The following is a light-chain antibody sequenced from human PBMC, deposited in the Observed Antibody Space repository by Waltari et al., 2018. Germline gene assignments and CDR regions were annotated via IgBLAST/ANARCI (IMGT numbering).Light chain of an antibody. V-gene: IGKV3-20*01. CDR3: QMYVRLPAT. CDR1: QSVGRS. CDR2: DAS. Sequence: SCRASQSVGRSLCWYQHKHGQAPRLLIYDASTRATGIPDRFSGGGSGTDFSLTISRLEPEDFAVYYCQMYVRLPATFGQGTKVEI. J-gene: IGKJ1*01.